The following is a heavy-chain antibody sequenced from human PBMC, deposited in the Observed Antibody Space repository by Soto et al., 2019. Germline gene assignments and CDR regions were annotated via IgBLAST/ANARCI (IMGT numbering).Heavy chain of an antibody. CDR1: GYSFTSYW. CDR2: IYPGDSDT. J-gene: IGHJ6*02. CDR3: ARLSPYCSGGSCYPVSKYYYYGMDV. D-gene: IGHD2-15*01. Sequence: GESLKISCKGSGYSFTSYWIGWVRQMPGKGLEWMGIIYPGDSDTRYSPSFQGQVTISADKSISTAYLQWSSLKASDTAMYYCARLSPYCSGGSCYPVSKYYYYGMDVWGQGTTVTVSS. V-gene: IGHV5-51*01.